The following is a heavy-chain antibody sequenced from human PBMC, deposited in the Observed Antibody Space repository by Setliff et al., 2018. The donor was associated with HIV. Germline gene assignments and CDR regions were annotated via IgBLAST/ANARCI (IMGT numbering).Heavy chain of an antibody. Sequence: GESLKISCKGSGYSFTNYWIGWVRQMPGKGLEWMGIIYPGDSDTRYSPSFQGQVTISADKSISTAYLQWSSLKASDTAMYYCARLSGLYYYDSSGYYYGHCFDHWGQGTLVTVSS. J-gene: IGHJ4*02. D-gene: IGHD3-22*01. CDR3: ARLSGLYYYDSSGYYYGHCFDH. V-gene: IGHV5-51*01. CDR2: IYPGDSDT. CDR1: GYSFTNYW.